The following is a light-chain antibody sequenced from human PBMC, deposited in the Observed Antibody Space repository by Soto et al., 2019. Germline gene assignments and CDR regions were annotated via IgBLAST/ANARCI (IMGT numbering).Light chain of an antibody. CDR3: QQSYSTLFT. CDR2: AAS. V-gene: IGKV1-39*01. Sequence: DIQMTQSPSSLSASVGDRVTITCRASQSISSYLNWYQQKPGKAPKLLIYAASNLQSGVPSRFSGSGSGTDFTLTISSLQPEDFATYYCQQSYSTLFTFGGGTKVEIK. J-gene: IGKJ4*01. CDR1: QSISSY.